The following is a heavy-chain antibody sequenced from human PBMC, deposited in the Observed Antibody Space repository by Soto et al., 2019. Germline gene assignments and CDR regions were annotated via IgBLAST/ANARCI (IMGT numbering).Heavy chain of an antibody. J-gene: IGHJ4*02. CDR1: GGTFSSYA. CDR3: ARGLSTYYYDSSGYYDGYFDY. CDR2: IIPIFGTA. V-gene: IGHV1-69*13. Sequence: SVKVSCKASGGTFSSYAISWVRQAPGQGLEWMGGIIPIFGTANYAQKFQGRVTITADESTSTAYMELSSLRSEDTAVYYCARGLSTYYYDSSGYYDGYFDYWGQGTLVTVSS. D-gene: IGHD3-22*01.